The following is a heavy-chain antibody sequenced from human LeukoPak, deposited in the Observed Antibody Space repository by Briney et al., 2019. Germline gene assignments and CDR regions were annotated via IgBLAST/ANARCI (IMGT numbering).Heavy chain of an antibody. Sequence: PGGSLRLSCAASGFTFSDYNMRWIRQAPGKGLEWVSSISRSGSTKYYADSVKGRFTISRDNAKNSLFLQMNSLRAEDTAMYYCARDGLRRPPTPYCGGDCHLDYWDQGTLVSVSS. V-gene: IGHV3-11*01. J-gene: IGHJ4*02. D-gene: IGHD2-21*02. CDR2: ISRSGSTK. CDR1: GFTFSDYN. CDR3: ARDGLRRPPTPYCGGDCHLDY.